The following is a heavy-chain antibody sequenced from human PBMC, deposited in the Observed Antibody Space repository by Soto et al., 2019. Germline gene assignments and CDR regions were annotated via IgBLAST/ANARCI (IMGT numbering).Heavy chain of an antibody. CDR2: IIPIFGTA. V-gene: IGHV1-69*13. Sequence: SVKVSCKASGGTFSSYAISWVRQAPGQGLEWMGGIIPIFGTANYAQKFQGRVTITADESTSTAYMELSSLRSEDTAVYYCARSEVGEQWLEFFDYWGQGTLVTVSS. CDR1: GGTFSSYA. J-gene: IGHJ4*02. CDR3: ARSEVGEQWLEFFDY. D-gene: IGHD6-19*01.